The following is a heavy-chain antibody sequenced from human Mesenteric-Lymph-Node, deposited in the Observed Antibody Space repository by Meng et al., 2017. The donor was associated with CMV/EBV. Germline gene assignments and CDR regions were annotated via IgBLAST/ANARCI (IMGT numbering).Heavy chain of an antibody. CDR3: AKGKVRDDFWSGPSNDALDV. J-gene: IGHJ3*01. CDR2: IRYDGNDK. V-gene: IGHV3-30*02. D-gene: IGHD3-3*01. CDR1: QFTFSGYG. Sequence: GGSLRLSCAASQFTFSGYGMHWVRQAPGKGLEWVAFIRYDGNDKYYADSVKGRFSISRDNSNNLLFLQMNSLRAEDTAVYYCAKGKVRDDFWSGPSNDALDVWGQGTMVTVSS.